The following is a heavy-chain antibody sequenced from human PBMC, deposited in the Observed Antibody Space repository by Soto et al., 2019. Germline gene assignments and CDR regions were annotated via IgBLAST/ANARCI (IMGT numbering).Heavy chain of an antibody. CDR3: ARFSPPRKSYDSNPGWFDP. CDR1: GGSLNSYY. CDR2: VSSTGST. J-gene: IGHJ5*02. V-gene: IGHV4-59*01. Sequence: PSETLSLTCTVSGGSLNSYYWTWIRQSPGKGLEWIGYVSSTGSTNYNPPLKSRLTMSLDTSTNEVSLSLTSVTAADAAVYFCARFSPPRKSYDSNPGWFDPWGQGIMVT. D-gene: IGHD3-22*01.